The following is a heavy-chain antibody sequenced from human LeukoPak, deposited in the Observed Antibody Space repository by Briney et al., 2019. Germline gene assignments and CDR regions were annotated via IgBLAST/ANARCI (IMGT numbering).Heavy chain of an antibody. CDR1: GGSIRTPTYY. CDR3: ARHHSGSSYFDL. J-gene: IGHJ4*02. CDR2: SYYSGTT. V-gene: IGHV4-39*01. Sequence: SETLSLTCTVSGGSIRTPTYYWGWIRQPPGKGLEWIASSYYSGTTYYNTSPRSRLTTFVDTSSNQFYMNLSSVTAADTGVYYCARHHSGSSYFDLWGQGILVTVSS. D-gene: IGHD1-26*01.